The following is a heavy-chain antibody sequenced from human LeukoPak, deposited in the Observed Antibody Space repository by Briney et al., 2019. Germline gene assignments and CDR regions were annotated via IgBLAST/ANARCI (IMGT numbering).Heavy chain of an antibody. J-gene: IGHJ4*02. CDR1: GFTFSSYS. CDR2: ISSSSSTI. Sequence: GGSLRLSCAASGFTFSSYSMNWVRQAPGKGLEWVSYISSSSSTIYYADSVKGRFTISRDNAKNSLHLQMNSLRDEDTAVYYCARVSRHRSHPRDNPIDYWGQGTLVTVSS. D-gene: IGHD3-10*01. V-gene: IGHV3-48*02. CDR3: ARVSRHRSHPRDNPIDY.